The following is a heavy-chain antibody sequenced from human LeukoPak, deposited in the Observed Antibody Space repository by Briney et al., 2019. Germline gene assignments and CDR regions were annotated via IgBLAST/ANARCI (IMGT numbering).Heavy chain of an antibody. CDR2: INPNSGGT. Sequence: ASVKVSCKASGYTFTGYYMHWVRQAPGQGLEWMGWINPNSGGTNYAQKFQGRVTITADESTSTAYMELSSLRSEDTAVYYCARDLVGPGSFDPWGQGTLVTVSS. CDR3: ARDLVGPGSFDP. CDR1: GYTFTGYY. V-gene: IGHV1-2*02. J-gene: IGHJ5*02. D-gene: IGHD6-6*01.